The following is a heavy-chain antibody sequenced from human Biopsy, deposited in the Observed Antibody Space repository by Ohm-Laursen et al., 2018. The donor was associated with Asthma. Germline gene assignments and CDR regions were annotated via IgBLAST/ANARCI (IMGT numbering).Heavy chain of an antibody. CDR3: ASPLGDYYDSSGYYYASLGY. V-gene: IGHV1-69*01. CDR2: IIPLIGTP. Sequence: SSVKVSCKVSGGTFTTYSISWVRQAPGQGLVWMGGIIPLIGTPNYAQKFQGRVTITADASTNTAYMDLSSLRSEGTAVYYCASPLGDYYDSSGYYYASLGYWGLGTLVIVSS. D-gene: IGHD3-22*01. CDR1: GGTFTTYS. J-gene: IGHJ4*02.